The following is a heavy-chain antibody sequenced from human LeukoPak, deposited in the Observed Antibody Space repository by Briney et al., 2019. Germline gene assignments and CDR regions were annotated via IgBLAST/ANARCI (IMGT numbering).Heavy chain of an antibody. CDR3: ARRARYSSSSLEGGKTLYYYYYMDV. V-gene: IGHV5-51*01. D-gene: IGHD6-6*01. CDR1: GYSFTSYW. J-gene: IGHJ6*03. CDR2: IYPGDSDT. Sequence: GESLKISCKGSGYSFTSYWIGWVRQMPGKGLEWMGIIYPGDSDTRYSPSFQGQVTISADKSISTAYLQWSSLKASDTAMYYCARRARYSSSSLEGGKTLYYYYYMDVWGKGTTVTVSS.